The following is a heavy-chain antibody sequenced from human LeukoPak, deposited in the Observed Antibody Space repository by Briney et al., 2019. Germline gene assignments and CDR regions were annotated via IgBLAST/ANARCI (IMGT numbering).Heavy chain of an antibody. V-gene: IGHV3-20*04. J-gene: IGHJ4*02. CDR1: GFTFDDYG. CDR2: INWNGGTT. D-gene: IGHD2-8*01. CDR3: AREKRAQLWELLVFGYFDY. Sequence: RPGGSLRLSCEASGFTFDDYGMSWVRQVPGKGLEWVSGINWNGGTTDYADSVKGRFTISKDNAKNSLFLQMNSLRADDTALYYCAREKRAQLWELLVFGYFDYWGQGTLVTVSS.